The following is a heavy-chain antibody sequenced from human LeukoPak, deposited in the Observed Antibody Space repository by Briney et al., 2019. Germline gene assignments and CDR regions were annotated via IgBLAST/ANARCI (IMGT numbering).Heavy chain of an antibody. D-gene: IGHD2-15*01. Sequence: ASVKVSCKASGYTFTGYYMHWVRQAPGQGLEWMGIINPSGGSTSYAQKFQGRVTITRNTSISTAYMELSSLRSEDTAVYYCARAGGYCSGGSCYDGTWFDPWGQGTLVTVSS. CDR2: INPSGGST. J-gene: IGHJ5*02. V-gene: IGHV1-46*01. CDR3: ARAGGYCSGGSCYDGTWFDP. CDR1: GYTFTGYY.